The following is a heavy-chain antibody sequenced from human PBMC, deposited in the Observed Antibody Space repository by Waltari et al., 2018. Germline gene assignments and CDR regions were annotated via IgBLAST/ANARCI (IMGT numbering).Heavy chain of an antibody. CDR3: ATPFYNWDDPLHS. CDR2: ITVGDDT. CDR1: GITFGNYA. Sequence: EVQLLESGGDLVQPGGSVRLSCAASGITFGNYAINWVRLAPGTGLEWVSAITVGDDTYYADSVKGRFTISRDTSKDTVHLQMNGLRAEDTAVYYCATPFYNWDDPLHSWGQGTLVTVSS. V-gene: IGHV3-23*01. J-gene: IGHJ4*02. D-gene: IGHD1-20*01.